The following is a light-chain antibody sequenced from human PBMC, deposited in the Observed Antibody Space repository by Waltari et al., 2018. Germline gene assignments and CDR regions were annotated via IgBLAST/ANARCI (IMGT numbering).Light chain of an antibody. J-gene: IGKJ1*01. Sequence: IVLTQSPGTLSLSPGDRATLSCRASQSISKYLAWYQQKPGQAPRLLIYGASSTATGIPDRFSGSGSGKDFSLTISRLEPEDFAVYYCQHYVSLPATFGQGTKVEIE. V-gene: IGKV3-20*01. CDR3: QHYVSLPAT. CDR2: GAS. CDR1: QSISKY.